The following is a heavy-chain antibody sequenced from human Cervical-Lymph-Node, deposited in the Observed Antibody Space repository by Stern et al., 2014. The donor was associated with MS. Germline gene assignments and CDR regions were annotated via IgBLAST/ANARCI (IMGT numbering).Heavy chain of an antibody. Sequence: VQLLESGPGLVKPSETLSLTCTVSGGSISGYDCSWIRQTPGKGLEWIGHIYYSGSTNYIPSLKSRVTISIDTPKNQFSLKLSSVTAADTAVYYCARSRDAYSPLSYWGQGTLVTVSS. CDR3: ARSRDAYSPLSY. J-gene: IGHJ4*02. CDR1: GGSISGYD. CDR2: IYYSGST. D-gene: IGHD5-24*01. V-gene: IGHV4-59*01.